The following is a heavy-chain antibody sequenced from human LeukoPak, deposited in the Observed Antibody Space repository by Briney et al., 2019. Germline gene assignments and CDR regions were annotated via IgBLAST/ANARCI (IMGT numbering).Heavy chain of an antibody. CDR2: IYSGGST. CDR1: GFTVSSNY. V-gene: IGHV3-53*01. CDR3: ARGDCSSTSCYYYYYYGMDV. Sequence: GGSLRLSCAASGFTVSSNYMSWVRQAPGKGLEWVSVIYSGGSTYYADSVKGRFTISRDNSKNTLYLQMNSLRAEDTAVYYRARGDCSSTSCYYYYYYGMDVWGKGTTVTVSS. D-gene: IGHD2-2*01. J-gene: IGHJ6*04.